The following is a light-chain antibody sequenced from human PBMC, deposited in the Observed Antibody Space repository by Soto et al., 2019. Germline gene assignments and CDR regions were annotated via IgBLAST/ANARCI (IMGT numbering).Light chain of an antibody. CDR3: QQYGTAPPWT. V-gene: IGKV3-15*01. CDR2: GAS. J-gene: IGKJ1*01. Sequence: EIVLTQSHATLSVSPVERAPLXCRASQSVSSNLAWYQQKPGQAPRLLIYGASTRATGIPARFSGSGSGTDFTLTISRLEPEDFAVYYCQQYGTAPPWTFGQGTKVDI. CDR1: QSVSSN.